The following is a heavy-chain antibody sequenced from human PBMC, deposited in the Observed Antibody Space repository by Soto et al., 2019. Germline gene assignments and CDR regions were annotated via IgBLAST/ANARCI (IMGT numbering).Heavy chain of an antibody. V-gene: IGHV3-30*18. Sequence: QVQLVQSGGGVVQPGTSLRLSCAASGFTFSNWGMHWVRQGPGKGPEWLATISYNGNTKYYAQSVKGRFTISRDNSNNTLFLQLDSLRPEDTAVYYCAKDPVGSTWYLNCFDPWGQGTLVTVSS. CDR1: GFTFSNWG. CDR3: AKDPVGSTWYLNCFDP. CDR2: ISYNGNTK. J-gene: IGHJ5*02. D-gene: IGHD6-13*01.